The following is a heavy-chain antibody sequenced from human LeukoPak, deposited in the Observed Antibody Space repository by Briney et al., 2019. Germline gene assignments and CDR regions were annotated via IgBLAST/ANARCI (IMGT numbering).Heavy chain of an antibody. CDR2: IKPSGGST. Sequence: ASVKVSCKASGYTFTSYYMHWVRQAPGQGLEWMGIIKPSGGSTSYTQKFQGRVTTTRDTSTSTVYMELSNLRSEDTAVYYCALYWGEKKYYYDSSGFYGMDVWGQGTTVTVSS. D-gene: IGHD3-22*01. V-gene: IGHV1-46*01. J-gene: IGHJ6*02. CDR3: ALYWGEKKYYYDSSGFYGMDV. CDR1: GYTFTSYY.